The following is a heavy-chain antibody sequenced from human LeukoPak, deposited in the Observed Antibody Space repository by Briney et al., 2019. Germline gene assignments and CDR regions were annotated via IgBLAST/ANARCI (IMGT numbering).Heavy chain of an antibody. CDR2: INHSGST. CDR1: GGSFSGYY. CDR3: ARENSSSCWFDP. D-gene: IGHD6-6*01. V-gene: IGHV4-34*01. J-gene: IGHJ5*02. Sequence: PSETLSLTCAVYGGSFSGYYWSWIRQPPGKGLEWIGEINHSGSTNYNPSLKSRVTISVDTSKNQFSLKLSSVTAADTAVYYCARENSSSCWFDPWGQGTLVTVSS.